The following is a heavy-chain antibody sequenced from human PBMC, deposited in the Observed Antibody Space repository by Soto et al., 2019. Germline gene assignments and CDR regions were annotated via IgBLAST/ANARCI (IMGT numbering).Heavy chain of an antibody. CDR2: IYYSGST. D-gene: IGHD6-6*01. V-gene: IGHV4-59*08. CDR1: GGSISSYY. Sequence: SETLSLTCTVSGGSISSYYWSWIRQPPGKGLEWIGYIYYSGSTNYNPSLKSRVTISVDTSKNQFSLKLSSVTAADTAVYYCARLGYSSSQKDYWGQGTLVTVSS. CDR3: ARLGYSSSQKDY. J-gene: IGHJ4*02.